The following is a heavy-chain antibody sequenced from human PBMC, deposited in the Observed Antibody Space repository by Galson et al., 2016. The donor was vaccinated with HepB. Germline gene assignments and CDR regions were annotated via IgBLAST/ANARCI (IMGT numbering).Heavy chain of an antibody. V-gene: IGHV4-34*01. CDR1: GGSLSGYY. J-gene: IGHJ4*02. CDR2: INHRGST. Sequence: SETLSLTCGVYGGSLSGYYWAWIRQPPGKGLEWIGEINHRGSTNYNPSLKSRVTISVDTSKNQFSLKLSSVTAADTAVYYWARGEAATVTTGFDYWGQGTLVTVSS. CDR3: ARGEAATVTTGFDY. D-gene: IGHD4-11*01.